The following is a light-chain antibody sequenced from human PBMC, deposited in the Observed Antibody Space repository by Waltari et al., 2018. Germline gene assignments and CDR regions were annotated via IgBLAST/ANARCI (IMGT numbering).Light chain of an antibody. CDR3: QQYSSSSRT. J-gene: IGKJ1*01. V-gene: IGKV1-5*03. CDR2: KAS. Sequence: DIHMTQSPSTLSASVGDRVTITCRASQSVTNWLAWYQHKPGKAPKVLIYKASSLESGVPSRFSGRGYGTEFTLTINSLQPDDVATHYCQQYSSSSRTFGQGTKVEVK. CDR1: QSVTNW.